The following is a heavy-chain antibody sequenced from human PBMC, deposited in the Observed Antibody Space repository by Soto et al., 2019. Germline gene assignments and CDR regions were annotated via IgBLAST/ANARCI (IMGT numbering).Heavy chain of an antibody. CDR3: ARVGCVVTAPFYYYGMDV. CDR2: INPSGGNT. J-gene: IGHJ6*02. D-gene: IGHD2-21*02. V-gene: IGHV1-46*01. Sequence: ASVKVSCKASGYTFTSYYMHWVRQAPGQGLEWMGIINPSGGNTSYAQKFQGRVTMTRDTSTSTAYMELSSLRSEDTAVYYCARVGCVVTAPFYYYGMDVWGQGTTVTVSS. CDR1: GYTFTSYY.